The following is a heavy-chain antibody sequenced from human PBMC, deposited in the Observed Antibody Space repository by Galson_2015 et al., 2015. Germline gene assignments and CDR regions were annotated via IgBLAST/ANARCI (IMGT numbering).Heavy chain of an antibody. CDR2: ISYDGSNK. J-gene: IGHJ4*02. V-gene: IGHV3-30*18. D-gene: IGHD6-19*01. CDR3: AKVDSSGWLLDY. Sequence: SLRLSCAASGFTFSSYGMHWVRQAPGKGLEWVAVISYDGSNKYYADSVKGRFTISRDNSKNTLYLQMNSLRAEDTAVYYCAKVDSSGWLLDYWGQGTLVTVSS. CDR1: GFTFSSYG.